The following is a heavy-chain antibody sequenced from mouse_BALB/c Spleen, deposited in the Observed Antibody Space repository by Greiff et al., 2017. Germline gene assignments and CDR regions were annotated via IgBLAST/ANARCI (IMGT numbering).Heavy chain of an antibody. CDR2: IWSGGST. CDR3: ARKDDYDGGMDY. Sequence: VKVVESGPGLVQPSQSLSITCTVSGFSLTSYGVHWVRQSPGKGLEWLGVIWSGGSTDYNAAFISRLSISKDNSKSQVFFKMNSLQANDTAIYYCARKDDYDGGMDYWGQGTSVTVSS. D-gene: IGHD2-4*01. V-gene: IGHV2-2*02. J-gene: IGHJ4*01. CDR1: GFSLTSYG.